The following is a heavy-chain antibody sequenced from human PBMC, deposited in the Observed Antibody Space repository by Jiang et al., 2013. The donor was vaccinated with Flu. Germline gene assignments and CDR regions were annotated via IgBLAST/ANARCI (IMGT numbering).Heavy chain of an antibody. CDR2: MNPNSGNT. CDR3: ARWKARGYSGAYYYYGMDV. Sequence: SGAEVKKPGASVKVSCKASGYTFTSYDINWVRQATGQGLEWMGWMNPNSGNTGYAQKFQGRVTMTRNTSISTAYMELSSLRSEDTAVYYCARWKARGYSGAYYYYGMDVWGQGTTVTVSS. D-gene: IGHD5-12*01. J-gene: IGHJ6*02. V-gene: IGHV1-8*01. CDR1: GYTFTSYD.